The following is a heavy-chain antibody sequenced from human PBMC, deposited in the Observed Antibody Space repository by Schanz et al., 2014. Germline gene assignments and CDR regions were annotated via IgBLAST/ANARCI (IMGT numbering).Heavy chain of an antibody. Sequence: EVQLVESGGGLVQPGESLRLSCAASGFSFSNYWMSWVRQAPGKGLEWVANIKQDGSEKYYVDSVKGRFTISRDNAKKSLYLQMNSLRAEDTAVYYCAKDHAGSDILTALGNWGQGTLVTVSS. CDR3: AKDHAGSDILTALGN. D-gene: IGHD3-9*01. J-gene: IGHJ4*02. CDR2: IKQDGSEK. CDR1: GFSFSNYW. V-gene: IGHV3-7*05.